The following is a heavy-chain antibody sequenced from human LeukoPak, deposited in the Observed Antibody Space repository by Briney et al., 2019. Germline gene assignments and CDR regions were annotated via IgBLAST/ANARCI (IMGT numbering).Heavy chain of an antibody. CDR2: ISAYNGNT. CDR1: GYTFTGYY. D-gene: IGHD3-3*01. J-gene: IGHJ6*02. CDR3: ARDLLKGYYDLWSGFKEDYYYYYGMDV. Sequence: ASVKVSCKASGYTFTGYYMHWVRQAPGQGLEWMGWISAYNGNTNYAQKLQGRVTMTTDTSTSTAYMELRSLRSDDTAVYYCARDLLKGYYDLWSGFKEDYYYYYGMDVWGQGTTVTVSS. V-gene: IGHV1-18*04.